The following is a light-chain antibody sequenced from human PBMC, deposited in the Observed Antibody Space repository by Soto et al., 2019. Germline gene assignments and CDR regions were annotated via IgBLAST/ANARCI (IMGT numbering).Light chain of an antibody. V-gene: IGLV1-44*01. CDR2: SNN. Sequence: QSVLTQPPSASGTPGQRVTISCSGSSSNIGSNTVNWYHQLPGTAPKLLIYSNNQRPSGVPDQFSGSKSGTSASLAISGLQSEDEADYYCAAWDASLNGVVFGGGTELTVL. J-gene: IGLJ2*01. CDR3: AAWDASLNGVV. CDR1: SSNIGSNT.